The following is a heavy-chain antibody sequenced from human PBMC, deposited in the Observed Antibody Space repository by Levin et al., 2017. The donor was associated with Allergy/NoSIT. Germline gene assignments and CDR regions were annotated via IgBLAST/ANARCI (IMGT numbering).Heavy chain of an antibody. CDR2: IYWDDDK. CDR1: GFSLSTSGVG. Sequence: SGPTLVKPTQTLTLTCTFSGFSLSTSGVGVGWIRQPPGKALEWLALIYWDDDKRYSPSLKSRLTITKDTSKNQLVLTMTNMDPVDTATDYCAHMRDCSGGSCYQRYNWFDPWGQGTLVTVSS. CDR3: AHMRDCSGGSCYQRYNWFDP. V-gene: IGHV2-5*02. J-gene: IGHJ5*02. D-gene: IGHD2-15*01.